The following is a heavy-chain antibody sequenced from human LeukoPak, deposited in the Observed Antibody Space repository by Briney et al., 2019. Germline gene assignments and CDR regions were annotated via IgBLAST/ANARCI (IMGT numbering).Heavy chain of an antibody. CDR3: ARFSVDSHRGAFDI. Sequence: GGSLRLSCAASGFTFSSYWMHWVRQAPGKGLVWVSRINTDGSSTSYADSVKGRFTISRDNAKNTLYLQMNSLRAEDTAVYYCARFSVDSHRGAFDIWGQGTMVTVSS. CDR1: GFTFSSYW. CDR2: INTDGSST. D-gene: IGHD3-22*01. J-gene: IGHJ3*02. V-gene: IGHV3-74*01.